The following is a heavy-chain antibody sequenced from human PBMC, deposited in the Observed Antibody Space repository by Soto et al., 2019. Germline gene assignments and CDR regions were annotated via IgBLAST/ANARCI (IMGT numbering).Heavy chain of an antibody. Sequence: ASETLSRTCTVSGGSISSYYWSCIQQPPWKGLEWIGYIYHSGSTNYNPSLKSRVTISVDTSKNQFSLKLSSVTAADTAVYYCARSGYSSSDFDHWGKGTLVTVSS. CDR2: IYHSGST. D-gene: IGHD6-13*01. J-gene: IGHJ4*01. CDR3: ARSGYSSSDFDH. V-gene: IGHV4-59*01. CDR1: GGSISSYY.